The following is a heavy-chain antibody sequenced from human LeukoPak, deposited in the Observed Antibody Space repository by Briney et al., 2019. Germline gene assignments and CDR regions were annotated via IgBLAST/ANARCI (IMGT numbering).Heavy chain of an antibody. Sequence: PGGSLRLSCAASGFTFSSYEMNWVRQAPGKGLEWVSYISSSGSTIYYADSVKGRFTISRDNSKNTLYLQMNSLRAEDTAVYYCARSPLGVVVAKPFDYWGQGTLVTVSS. D-gene: IGHD2-15*01. J-gene: IGHJ4*02. CDR2: ISSSGSTI. V-gene: IGHV3-48*03. CDR3: ARSPLGVVVAKPFDY. CDR1: GFTFSSYE.